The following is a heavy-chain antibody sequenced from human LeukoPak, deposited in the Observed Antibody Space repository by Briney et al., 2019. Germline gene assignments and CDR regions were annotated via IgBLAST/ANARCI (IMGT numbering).Heavy chain of an antibody. CDR1: GYTFTSYG. J-gene: IGHJ6*02. CDR2: ISAYNGNT. D-gene: IGHD3-10*01. Sequence: GASVKVSCKASGYTFTSYGISWVRQAPGQGLEWMGWISAYNGNTNYAQKLQGRVTMTTDTSTSTAYMELRSLRSDDTAVYYCARGPSMVRGVYPNYYYGMDVWGQGTTVTVSS. V-gene: IGHV1-18*01. CDR3: ARGPSMVRGVYPNYYYGMDV.